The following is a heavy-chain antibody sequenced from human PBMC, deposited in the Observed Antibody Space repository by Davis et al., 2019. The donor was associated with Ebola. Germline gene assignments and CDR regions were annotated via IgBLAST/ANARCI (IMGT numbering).Heavy chain of an antibody. V-gene: IGHV3-73*01. CDR3: TRSGGDPDY. Sequence: SLKISCAASGFTFSGSAMHWVRQASGKGLEWVGRIRSKANSYATAYAASVKGRFTISRDDSKNTAYLQMNSLKTEDTAVYYCTRSGGDPDYWGQGTLVTVSS. D-gene: IGHD2-21*02. J-gene: IGHJ4*02. CDR1: GFTFSGSA. CDR2: IRSKANSYAT.